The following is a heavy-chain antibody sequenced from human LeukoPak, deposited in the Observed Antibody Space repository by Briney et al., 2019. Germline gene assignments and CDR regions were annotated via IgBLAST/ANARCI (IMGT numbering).Heavy chain of an antibody. Sequence: SETLSLTCTVSGGSISSYYWSWIRQPPGKGLEWIGYIYYSGSTNYNPSLKSRVTISVDTSKNQFSLKLSSVTAADTAVYYCARHSRGGIVATILDYWGQGTLVTVSS. CDR2: IYYSGST. D-gene: IGHD5-12*01. CDR3: ARHSRGGIVATILDY. J-gene: IGHJ4*02. CDR1: GGSISSYY. V-gene: IGHV4-59*08.